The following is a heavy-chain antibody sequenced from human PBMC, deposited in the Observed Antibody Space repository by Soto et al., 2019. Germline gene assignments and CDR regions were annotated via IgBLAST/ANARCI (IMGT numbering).Heavy chain of an antibody. CDR3: ARDWNSGYDP. J-gene: IGHJ5*02. Sequence: QVQLQESGPGLVKPSETLSLICTVSGDSINNYYWSWIRQPPGKGLEWIGYIYYSGRTDYNPSLKSRVTISVDTSKNQFSLKLSSVTDADTAVYYCARDWNSGYDPWGQGTLVTVSS. D-gene: IGHD5-12*01. CDR1: GDSINNYY. V-gene: IGHV4-59*01. CDR2: IYYSGRT.